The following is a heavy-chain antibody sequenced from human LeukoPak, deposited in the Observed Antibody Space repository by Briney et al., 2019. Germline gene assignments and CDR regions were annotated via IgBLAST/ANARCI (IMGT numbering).Heavy chain of an antibody. CDR2: ISYDGSDK. D-gene: IGHD5-18*01. Sequence: PGGSLRLSCAASGFTFSSYAMHWVRQAPGKGLEWVAVISYDGSDKYHADSVKGRFTISRDNSKNTLYLQMNSLRAEDTAVYYCAKDAGGYSYKYYFDYWGQGTLVTVSS. CDR3: AKDAGGYSYKYYFDY. J-gene: IGHJ4*02. CDR1: GFTFSSYA. V-gene: IGHV3-30*04.